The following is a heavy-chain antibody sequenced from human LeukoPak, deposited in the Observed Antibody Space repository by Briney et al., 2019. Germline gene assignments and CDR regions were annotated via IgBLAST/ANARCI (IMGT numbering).Heavy chain of an antibody. J-gene: IGHJ6*02. CDR3: ARVAYCSSTSCYISYYYYGMDV. CDR1: GFTFSSYG. V-gene: IGHV3-30*03. Sequence: TGGSLRLSCAASGFTFSSYGMHWVRQAPGKGLEWVAVISYDGSNKYYADSVKGRFTISRDNSKNTLYLQMNSLRAEDTAVYYCARVAYCSSTSCYISYYYYGMDVWGQGTTVTVSS. CDR2: ISYDGSNK. D-gene: IGHD2-2*02.